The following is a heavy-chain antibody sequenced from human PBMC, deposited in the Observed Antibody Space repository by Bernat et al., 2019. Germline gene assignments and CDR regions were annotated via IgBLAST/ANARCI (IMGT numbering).Heavy chain of an antibody. CDR1: GFTFTSYG. D-gene: IGHD3-10*01. CDR2: IRGFGTGT. J-gene: IGHJ4*02. CDR3: VKDMNFYASASFDY. V-gene: IGHV3-23*01. Sequence: EVQLLESGGDLVQPGGSLRLSCAASGFTFTSYGMNWVRQAPGKGLEWVSGIRGFGTGTYYADSVKGRFSISRDNSKNTVSLQMNTLGVEDTAIYYCVKDMNFYASASFDYWGQGTLVTVSS.